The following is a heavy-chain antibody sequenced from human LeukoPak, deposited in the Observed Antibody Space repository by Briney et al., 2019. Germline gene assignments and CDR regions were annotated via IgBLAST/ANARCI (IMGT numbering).Heavy chain of an antibody. J-gene: IGHJ4*02. Sequence: ASVKVSCKASGGTFSSYAISWVRQAPGQGLEWMGGIIPIFGTANYAQKFQGRVTITADESTSTAYMELSSLRSEDTAVYYCARVLYYYGSGSYYTAKYYFDYWGQGTLVTVSS. V-gene: IGHV1-69*13. CDR1: GGTFSSYA. CDR3: ARVLYYYGSGSYYTAKYYFDY. CDR2: IIPIFGTA. D-gene: IGHD3-10*01.